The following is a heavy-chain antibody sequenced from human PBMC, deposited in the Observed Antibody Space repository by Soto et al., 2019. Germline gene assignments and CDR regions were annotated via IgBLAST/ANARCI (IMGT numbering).Heavy chain of an antibody. CDR2: VENSGST. CDR1: GGSVSSESYY. V-gene: IGHV4-61*01. D-gene: IGHD2-21*01. J-gene: IGHJ5*02. CDR3: ARERGDSHWIDP. Sequence: SETLSLTCSVSGGSVSSESYYWSCIRQTPGKGLEWIGNVENSGSTKYNPSLKSRVTISVDTSKNQFSLKLSSVTGADTAVYYCARERGDSHWIDPWGQGTLVTVSS.